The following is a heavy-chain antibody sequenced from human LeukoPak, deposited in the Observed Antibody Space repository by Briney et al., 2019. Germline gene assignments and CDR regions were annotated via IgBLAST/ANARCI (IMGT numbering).Heavy chain of an antibody. CDR1: GYTFTNNY. J-gene: IGHJ4*02. CDR2: IYPRDGST. V-gene: IGHV1-46*01. Sequence: GAPVKVSCKASGYTFTNNYIHWVRQAPGQGLEWMGMIYPRDGSTSYAQKFQGRVTVTRDTSTSTVHMELSGLRSEDTAVYYCARDQEGFDYWGQGTLVTVSS. CDR3: ARDQEGFDY.